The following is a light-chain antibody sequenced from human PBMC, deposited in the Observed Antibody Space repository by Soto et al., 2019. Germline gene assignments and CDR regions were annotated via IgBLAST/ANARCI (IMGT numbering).Light chain of an antibody. CDR1: SSNIGAGYD. V-gene: IGLV1-40*01. Sequence: QSVLTQPPSVSGAPGHRVTISFTGSSSNIGAGYDVHWYQQLPGTAPKLLIYGNSNRPSGVPDRFSGSKSGTSASLAITGLQAEDEADYYCQSYDSSLSGSDVVFGGGTKLTVL. CDR2: GNS. CDR3: QSYDSSLSGSDVV. J-gene: IGLJ2*01.